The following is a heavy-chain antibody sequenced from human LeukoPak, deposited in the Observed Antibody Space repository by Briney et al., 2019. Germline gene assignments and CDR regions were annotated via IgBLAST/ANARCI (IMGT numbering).Heavy chain of an antibody. CDR1: GFTFSSYG. CDR3: ARDDGALYYGSGSYFDY. Sequence: PGGSLRLSCAASGFTFSSYGMHWVRQAPGKGLEWVAVIWYDTSNKYYADSVKGRFTISRDNSKNTLYLQMNSLRAEDTAVYYCARDDGALYYGSGSYFDYWGQGTLVTVSS. J-gene: IGHJ4*02. V-gene: IGHV3-33*01. D-gene: IGHD3-10*01. CDR2: IWYDTSNK.